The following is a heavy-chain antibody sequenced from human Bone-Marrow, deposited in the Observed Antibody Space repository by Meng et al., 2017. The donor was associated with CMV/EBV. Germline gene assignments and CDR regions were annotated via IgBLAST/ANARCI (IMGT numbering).Heavy chain of an antibody. V-gene: IGHV3-48*04. CDR2: ISSSSSTI. CDR1: GSTFSSYS. J-gene: IGHJ4*02. D-gene: IGHD6-19*01. Sequence: ETLSLTCAASGSTFSSYSMNWVRQAPGKGLEWVSYISSSSSTIYYSDSVKGRFTISRDNAKNSLYLQMNSLRAEDTAVYYCARDEAVAGLLFDYWGQGTLVTVSS. CDR3: ARDEAVAGLLFDY.